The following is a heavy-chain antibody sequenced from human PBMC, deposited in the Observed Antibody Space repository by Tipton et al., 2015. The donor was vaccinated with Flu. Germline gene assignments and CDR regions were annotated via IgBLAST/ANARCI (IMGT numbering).Heavy chain of an antibody. CDR1: GFTFSSYA. V-gene: IGHV3-23*01. Sequence: SLRLSCAASGFTFSSYAMSWVRQAPGKGLEWVSAISGSGGSTYYADSVKGRFTISRDNAKNSLYLQMNSLRAEDTAVYYCARMAEDYYYYYMDVWGKGTTVTVSS. D-gene: IGHD5-24*01. CDR3: ARMAEDYYYYYMDV. CDR2: ISGSGGST. J-gene: IGHJ6*03.